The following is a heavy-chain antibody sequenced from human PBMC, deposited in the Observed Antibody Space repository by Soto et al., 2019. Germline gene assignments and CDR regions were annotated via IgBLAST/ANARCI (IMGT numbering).Heavy chain of an antibody. D-gene: IGHD3-3*01. CDR3: ARDPGPNYDFWSGYSGPYYYYGMDV. CDR2: IYTSGST. CDR1: GGSISSYY. J-gene: IGHJ6*02. Sequence: SETLSLTCTVSGGSISSYYWSWIRQPAGKGLEWIGRIYTSGSTNYNPSLKSRVTMSVDTSKNQFSLKLSSVTAADTAVYYCARDPGPNYDFWSGYSGPYYYYGMDVWGQGTTVTVSS. V-gene: IGHV4-4*07.